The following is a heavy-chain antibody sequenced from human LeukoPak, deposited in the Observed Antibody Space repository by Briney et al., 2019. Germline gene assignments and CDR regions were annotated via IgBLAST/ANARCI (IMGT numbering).Heavy chain of an antibody. V-gene: IGHV3-21*01. CDR1: GFTFSSYG. CDR3: ASQSFARFDP. J-gene: IGHJ5*02. Sequence: GGSLRLSCAASGFTFSSYGMSWVRQAPGKGLEWVSAISGSGINTYYADSVNGRFTISRDNARNSLFLQMNSLRVEDTAVYYCASQSFARFDPWGQGTLVTVSS. D-gene: IGHD3-16*01. CDR2: ISGSGINT.